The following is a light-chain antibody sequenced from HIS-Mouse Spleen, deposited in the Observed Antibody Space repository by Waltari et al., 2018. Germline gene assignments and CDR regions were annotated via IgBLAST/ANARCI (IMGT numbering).Light chain of an antibody. CDR3: QQYNSYSWT. CDR2: KAS. V-gene: IGKV1-5*03. CDR1: QSIRSG. Sequence: DIQMTQSPSTLSASVGDSVTITCRASQSIRSGLAWYQQKPGKAPKLLIYKASSLESGVPSRFSGSGSGTEFTLTISSLQPDDFATYYCQQYNSYSWTFGQGTKVEIK. J-gene: IGKJ1*01.